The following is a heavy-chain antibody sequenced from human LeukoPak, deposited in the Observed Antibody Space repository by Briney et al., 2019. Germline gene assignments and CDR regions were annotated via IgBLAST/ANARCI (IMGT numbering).Heavy chain of an antibody. D-gene: IGHD6-25*01. CDR3: SGRLTNYYYYYMDV. CDR1: GGSISSYY. CDR2: IYYSGST. J-gene: IGHJ6*03. V-gene: IGHV4-39*07. Sequence: SETLSLTCTVSGGSISSYYWGWIRQPPGKGLEWIGSIYYSGSTYYNPSLKSRVTISVDTSKNQFSLKLSSVTAADTAVYYCSGRLTNYYYYYMDVWGKGTTVTVSS.